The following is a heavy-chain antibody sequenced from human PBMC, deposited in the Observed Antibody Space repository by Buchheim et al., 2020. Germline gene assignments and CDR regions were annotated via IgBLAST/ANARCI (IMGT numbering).Heavy chain of an antibody. CDR1: GFLFSSYG. J-gene: IGHJ6*02. Sequence: VQVVESGGGVVQPGRSLRLSCAASGFLFSSYGMHWVRQAPGKGLEWVAVIRYDGSNKYYADSVKGRFIISRDNSKNTLYLQMNSLRGEDTAVYFCARPRDVGAFKNFGMDVWGQGTT. CDR3: ARPRDVGAFKNFGMDV. CDR2: IRYDGSNK. V-gene: IGHV3-33*01. D-gene: IGHD3-10*01.